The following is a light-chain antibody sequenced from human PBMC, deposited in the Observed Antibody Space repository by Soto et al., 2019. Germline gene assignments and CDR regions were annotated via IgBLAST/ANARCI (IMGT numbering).Light chain of an antibody. CDR1: SNDVGSYNL. J-gene: IGLJ1*01. Sequence: QSVLTQPASVSGSPGQSITISCTGTSNDVGSYNLVSWYQQDPGKAPKLMIYEDSKRPSGVSNRFSGSKSGNTASLTISGLQAEDEADYYCCSYAGSDTPYVFGTGTKVTVL. CDR2: EDS. V-gene: IGLV2-23*01. CDR3: CSYAGSDTPYV.